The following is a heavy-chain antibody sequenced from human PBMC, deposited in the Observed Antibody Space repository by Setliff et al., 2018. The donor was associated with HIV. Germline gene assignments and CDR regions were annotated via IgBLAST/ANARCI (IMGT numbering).Heavy chain of an antibody. Sequence: ASVKVSCRASGYTFTNYYMHWVRQAPGQGLEWMGVINPSSGGTHYAQKFQGRVTMARDTSTTTVYMDLSSLTSEDTAVYFCVRDRGDATIFSWGHYFDYWGPGTLVTVSS. CDR2: INPSSGGT. CDR1: GYTFTNYY. CDR3: VRDRGDATIFSWGHYFDY. V-gene: IGHV1-46*01. D-gene: IGHD3-3*01. J-gene: IGHJ4*02.